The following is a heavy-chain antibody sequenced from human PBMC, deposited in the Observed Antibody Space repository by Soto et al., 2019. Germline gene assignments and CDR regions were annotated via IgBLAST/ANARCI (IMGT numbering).Heavy chain of an antibody. Sequence: ASVKVSCKASGYTFTSYAMHWVRQAPGQRLEWMGWINAGNGNTKYSQKFQGRVTITRDTSASTAYMELSSLRSEDTAVYYCARDPWDSSSSGAFQHWGQGTLVTVSS. J-gene: IGHJ1*01. CDR2: INAGNGNT. D-gene: IGHD6-6*01. CDR1: GYTFTSYA. V-gene: IGHV1-3*01. CDR3: ARDPWDSSSSGAFQH.